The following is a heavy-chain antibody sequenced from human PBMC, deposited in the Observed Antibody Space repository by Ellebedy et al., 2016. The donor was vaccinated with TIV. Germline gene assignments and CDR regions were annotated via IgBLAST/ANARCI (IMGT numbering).Heavy chain of an antibody. CDR2: IYYSGST. CDR3: ARGEVGGPYDY. Sequence: MPSETLSLTCIVSGGSISNYYWSWIRQPPGKGLEWIGSIYYSGSTNYNPSLKSRVIISVDTSKNQFSLKLSSVTAADTAVYYCARGEVGGPYDYWGQGTLVTVSS. J-gene: IGHJ4*02. CDR1: GGSISNYY. V-gene: IGHV4-59*12.